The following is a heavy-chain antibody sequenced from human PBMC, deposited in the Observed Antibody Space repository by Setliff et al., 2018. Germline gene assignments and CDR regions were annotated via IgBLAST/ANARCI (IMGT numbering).Heavy chain of an antibody. Sequence: GGSLRLSCAASGFNFRNSAMNWVRQAPGKGLEWISYININVDSIYYADSVKGRVTISRDDAKNSVYLQMNSLRAEDTAVYYCARARTPTYDILTGYHHNSFFDYWGQGTLVTVS. CDR3: ARARTPTYDILTGYHHNSFFDY. CDR1: GFNFRNSA. CDR2: ININVDSI. D-gene: IGHD3-9*01. J-gene: IGHJ4*02. V-gene: IGHV3-48*01.